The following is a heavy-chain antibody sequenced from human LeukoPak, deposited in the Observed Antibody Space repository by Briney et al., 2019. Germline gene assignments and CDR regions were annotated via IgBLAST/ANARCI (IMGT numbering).Heavy chain of an antibody. J-gene: IGHJ5*02. D-gene: IGHD3-3*01. CDR2: IKQDGSEE. CDR1: GFIFKSYW. V-gene: IGHV3-7*01. Sequence: PGGSLRLSCAASGFIFKSYWMSWVRQAPGKGLEWVANIKQDGSEENYVDSVRGRFTISRDNAKKSLYLQMNSLRAEDTAVYYCARDQFLITIFGVAEDGFDPWGQGTLVTVSS. CDR3: ARDQFLITIFGVAEDGFDP.